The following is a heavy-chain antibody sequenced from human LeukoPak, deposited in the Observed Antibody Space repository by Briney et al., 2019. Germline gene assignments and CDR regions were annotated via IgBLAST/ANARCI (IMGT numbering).Heavy chain of an antibody. Sequence: GGSLRLSCAASGFTFSSYSMNWVRQAPGKGLEWVSSISSSSSYIYYADSVKGRFTISRDNAKNSLYLQMNSLRAEDTAVYYCARELSSSWNGPFDYWGQGTLVTVSS. CDR2: ISSSSSYI. D-gene: IGHD6-13*01. J-gene: IGHJ4*02. CDR3: ARELSSSWNGPFDY. CDR1: GFTFSSYS. V-gene: IGHV3-21*01.